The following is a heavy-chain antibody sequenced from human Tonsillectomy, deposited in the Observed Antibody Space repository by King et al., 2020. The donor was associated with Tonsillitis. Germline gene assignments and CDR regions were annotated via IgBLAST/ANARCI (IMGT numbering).Heavy chain of an antibody. CDR1: GFTFSSYG. V-gene: IGHV3-33*01. CDR3: ARGGDGYKFLDYGMDV. D-gene: IGHD5-24*01. CDR2: IWYDGSNK. J-gene: IGHJ6*02. Sequence: VQLVESGGGVVQPGRSLRLSCAASGFTFSSYGMHWVRQAPGKGLEWVAVIWYDGSNKYYADSVKGRFTISRDNSKNTLYLQMNSLRAEDTAVYYCARGGDGYKFLDYGMDVWGQGTTVTVSS.